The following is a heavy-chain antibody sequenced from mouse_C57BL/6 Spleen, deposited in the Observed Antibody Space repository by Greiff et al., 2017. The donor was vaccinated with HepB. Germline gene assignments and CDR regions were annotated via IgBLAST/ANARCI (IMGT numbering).Heavy chain of an antibody. D-gene: IGHD4-1*01. V-gene: IGHV5-4*01. CDR1: GFTFSSYA. J-gene: IGHJ2*01. Sequence: DVQLVESGGGLVKPGGSLKLSCAASGFTFSSYAMSWVRQTPEKRLEWVATISDGGSYTYYPDKVKGRVTISRDKAKNNLYMQMSHLKSEDTAMYYCARVTGGYFDYWGQGTTLTVSS. CDR2: ISDGGSYT. CDR3: ARVTGGYFDY.